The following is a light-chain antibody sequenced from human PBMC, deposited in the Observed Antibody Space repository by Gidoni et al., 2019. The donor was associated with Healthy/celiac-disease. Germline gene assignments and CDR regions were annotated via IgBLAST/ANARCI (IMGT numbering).Light chain of an antibody. J-gene: IGKJ1*01. CDR3: QQYYSTPPWT. Sequence: DIVMPQSPDSLAVSLGERATINCKSSQSVLYSSNNKKYLAWYQQKPVQPPKLLISCASTRESGVPARFSGSGSGTDFTLTISSLQAEDVAVYYCQQYYSTPPWTFGQGTKVEIK. V-gene: IGKV4-1*01. CDR2: CAS. CDR1: QSVLYSSNNKKY.